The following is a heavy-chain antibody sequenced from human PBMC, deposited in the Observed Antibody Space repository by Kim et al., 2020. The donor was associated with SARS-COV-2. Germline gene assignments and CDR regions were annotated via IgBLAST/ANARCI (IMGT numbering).Heavy chain of an antibody. V-gene: IGHV4-59*13. CDR2: IYYSGST. Sequence: SETLSLTCTVSGGSISSYYWSWIRQPPGKGLEWIGYIYYSGSTNYNPSLKSRVTISVDTSKNKFSLKLSSVTAADTAVYYCARVTSGWYGEVNWFVPWGQGNLVTVSS. CDR3: ARVTSGWYGEVNWFVP. D-gene: IGHD6-19*01. CDR1: GGSISSYY. J-gene: IGHJ5*02.